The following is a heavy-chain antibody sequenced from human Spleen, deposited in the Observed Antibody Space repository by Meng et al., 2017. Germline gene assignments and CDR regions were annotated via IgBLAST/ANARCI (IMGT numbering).Heavy chain of an antibody. CDR3: STDRSWFDP. CDR1: GINFSTAW. Sequence: EVQLVESGGGLVKPGGSLRLSCATSGINFSTAWMTWFRQAPGKGLEWVGRIKSIPDGGTADYGAPVQGRFTISKDDSKNTLYLQMNSLKTEDTAVYYCSTDRSWFDPWGQGTLVTVSS. V-gene: IGHV3-15*01. CDR2: IKSIPDGGTA. J-gene: IGHJ5*02.